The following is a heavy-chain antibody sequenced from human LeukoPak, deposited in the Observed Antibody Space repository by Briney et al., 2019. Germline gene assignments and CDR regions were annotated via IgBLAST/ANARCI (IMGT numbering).Heavy chain of an antibody. D-gene: IGHD3-22*01. Sequence: ASVKVSCKTSGYTFTNYGMHWVRQAPRQNPEWMGWINTGNGNTKSSQKFQDRVTLTRDTSASTGYMELNSLSSEDTAVYYCARVPLHDDSRHYYPHWGQGTPVTVSS. CDR3: ARVPLHDDSRHYYPH. CDR2: INTGNGNT. CDR1: GYTFTNYG. J-gene: IGHJ1*01. V-gene: IGHV1-3*04.